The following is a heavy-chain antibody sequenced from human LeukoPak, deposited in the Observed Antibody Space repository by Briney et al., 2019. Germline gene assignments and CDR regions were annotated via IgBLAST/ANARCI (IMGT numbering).Heavy chain of an antibody. D-gene: IGHD3-10*01. Sequence: GASVKVSCKASGYTFTSYDINWVRQATGQGLEWMGWINPNSGGTNYAQKFQGRVTMTRDTSISTAYMELSRLRSDDTAVYYCASGVGTNYYGSGSYYPAYWYFDYWGQGTLVTVSS. J-gene: IGHJ4*02. CDR2: INPNSGGT. V-gene: IGHV1-2*02. CDR1: GYTFTSYD. CDR3: ASGVGTNYYGSGSYYPAYWYFDY.